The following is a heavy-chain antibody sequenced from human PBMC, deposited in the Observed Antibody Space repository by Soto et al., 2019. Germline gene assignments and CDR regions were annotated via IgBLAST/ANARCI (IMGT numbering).Heavy chain of an antibody. J-gene: IGHJ4*02. CDR1: GFSLTTSGVG. Sequence: QITLKESGPTLVTPTQTLTLTCTFSGFSLTTSGVGVGRIRQPPGKALEWLAVLYWDDDKRYSPSLKSRLTSSTAASKNQVVLTTATMDPVDTATYYCAHRLDGYVSGWSQVCFDCWGQGALVTVSS. D-gene: IGHD6-19*01. CDR2: LYWDDDK. V-gene: IGHV2-5*02. CDR3: AHRLDGYVSGWSQVCFDC.